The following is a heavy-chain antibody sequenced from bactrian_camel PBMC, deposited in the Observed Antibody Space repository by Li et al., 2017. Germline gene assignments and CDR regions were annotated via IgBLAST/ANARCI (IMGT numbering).Heavy chain of an antibody. V-gene: IGHV3S53*01. CDR1: GHSRGSNC. J-gene: IGHJ6*01. CDR3: AARGPYCYTKLSVRDFTY. Sequence: HVQLVESGGGSVQAGGSLRLPCVVSGHSRGSNCVGWYRLPPGRAPAEREGIARIDRRGESIYADSVKGRFTISRDNAKNTVYLQMNSLKPEDTAMYYCAARGPYCYTKLSVRDFTYWGQGTQVTVS. D-gene: IGHD2*01. CDR2: IDRRGES.